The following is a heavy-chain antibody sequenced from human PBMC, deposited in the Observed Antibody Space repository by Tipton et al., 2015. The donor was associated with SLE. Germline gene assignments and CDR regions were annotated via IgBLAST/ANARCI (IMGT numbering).Heavy chain of an antibody. Sequence: TLSLTCAVPGYPISSGYYWAWIRQPPGKGLEGIGSIYYTGTTTYYNSFLKSRVTMSVDTSKNQFSLRLTSVIAADTAVYYCARLHGYSYGLNWFDPWGQGTLISVSS. CDR3: ARLHGYSYGLNWFDP. J-gene: IGHJ5*02. CDR2: IYYTGTTT. V-gene: IGHV4-38-2*01. D-gene: IGHD5-18*01. CDR1: GYPISSGYY.